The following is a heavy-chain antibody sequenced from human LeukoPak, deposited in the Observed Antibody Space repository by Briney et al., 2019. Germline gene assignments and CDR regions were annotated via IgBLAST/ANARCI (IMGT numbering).Heavy chain of an antibody. Sequence: GGSLRLSCAASGLTFSSYAMHWVRQAPGKGLEWVAVISYDGSNKYYADSVKGRFTISRDNSKNTLYLQMNSLRAEDTAVYYCARDRVGATDYFDYWGQGTLVTVSS. V-gene: IGHV3-30-3*01. D-gene: IGHD1-26*01. J-gene: IGHJ4*02. CDR2: ISYDGSNK. CDR1: GLTFSSYA. CDR3: ARDRVGATDYFDY.